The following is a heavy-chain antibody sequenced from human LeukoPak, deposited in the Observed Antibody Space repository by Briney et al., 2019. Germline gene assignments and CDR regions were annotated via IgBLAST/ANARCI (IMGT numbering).Heavy chain of an antibody. D-gene: IGHD5-18*01. CDR3: AKGDKPVIAMVNFDY. CDR1: GFTFSNYA. J-gene: IGHJ4*02. Sequence: GGSLRLSCATSGFTFSNYAMSWVRQAPGKGLEWISVIRGSGSNTYFADSVKGRFTISRDKSKNTVYLQMNSLRAEDTAVYYCAKGDKPVIAMVNFDYWGQGTLVTVSS. V-gene: IGHV3-23*01. CDR2: IRGSGSNT.